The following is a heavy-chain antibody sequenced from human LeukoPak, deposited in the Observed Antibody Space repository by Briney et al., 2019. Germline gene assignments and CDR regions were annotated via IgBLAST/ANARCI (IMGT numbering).Heavy chain of an antibody. CDR3: AREGVLGATFWSRDAFDI. CDR1: GGSISSSSYY. Sequence: PSETLSLTCTVSGGSISSSSYYWGWIRQPPGKGLEWIGSIYHSGSTYYNPSLKSRVTISVDTSKNQFSLKVRSVTAADTAVYYCAREGVLGATFWSRDAFDIWGQGTMVTVSS. CDR2: IYHSGST. V-gene: IGHV4-39*07. J-gene: IGHJ3*02. D-gene: IGHD1-26*01.